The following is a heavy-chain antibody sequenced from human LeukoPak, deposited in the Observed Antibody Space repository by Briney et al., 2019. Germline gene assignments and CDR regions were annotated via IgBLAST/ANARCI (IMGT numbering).Heavy chain of an antibody. V-gene: IGHV3-23*01. CDR3: ARGGVDYYGSGTYYLMYYFDY. Sequence: GGSLRLSCAASGFTFNTYGMSWVRQAPGKGLEWVSGISGSGGATYYADPVKGRFTISRDDPHNTLYLQMNSLRAEDTAVYFCARGGVDYYGSGTYYLMYYFDYWGQGALVTVSS. D-gene: IGHD3-10*01. CDR2: ISGSGGAT. J-gene: IGHJ4*02. CDR1: GFTFNTYG.